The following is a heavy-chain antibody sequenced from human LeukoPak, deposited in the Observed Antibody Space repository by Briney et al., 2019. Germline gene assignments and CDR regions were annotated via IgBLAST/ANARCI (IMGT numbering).Heavy chain of an antibody. J-gene: IGHJ4*02. V-gene: IGHV1-46*01. CDR2: INPSGGST. CDR3: ARAHDYVWGSYRYLFDY. Sequence: XMXXVRQAPGQGLEWMGIINPSGGSTSYAQKFQGRVTMTRDTSTSTVYMELSSLRSEDTAVYYCARAHDYVWGSYRYLFDYWGQGTLVTVSS. CDR1: X. D-gene: IGHD3-16*02.